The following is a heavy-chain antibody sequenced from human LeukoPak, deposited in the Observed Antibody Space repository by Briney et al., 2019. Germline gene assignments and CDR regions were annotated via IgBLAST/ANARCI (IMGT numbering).Heavy chain of an antibody. CDR3: VRVPQRVPHNWFDP. Sequence: ASVTVSCKASGYTFTSSDINWVRQATGQGLVWTGWMNPHSGSVGYAQKFQGRVILTWDTSISTAYMELSSLTSDDTAVYYCVRVPQRVPHNWFDPWGQGTLVTVSS. D-gene: IGHD1-1*01. V-gene: IGHV1-8*01. J-gene: IGHJ5*02. CDR2: MNPHSGSV. CDR1: GYTFTSSD.